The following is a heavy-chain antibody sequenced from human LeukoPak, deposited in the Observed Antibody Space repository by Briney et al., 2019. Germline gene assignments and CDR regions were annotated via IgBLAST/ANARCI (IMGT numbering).Heavy chain of an antibody. D-gene: IGHD2/OR15-2a*01. CDR2: ISSSGSTI. J-gene: IGHJ6*02. Sequence: GGSLRLSCAASGFTFSDYYMSWIRQAPWKGLEWVSYISSSGSTIYYADSVKGRFTISRDNAKNSLYLQMNSLRAEDTAVYYCAREAPYRYFIHYYGMDVWGQGTTVTVSS. CDR3: AREAPYRYFIHYYGMDV. CDR1: GFTFSDYY. V-gene: IGHV3-11*01.